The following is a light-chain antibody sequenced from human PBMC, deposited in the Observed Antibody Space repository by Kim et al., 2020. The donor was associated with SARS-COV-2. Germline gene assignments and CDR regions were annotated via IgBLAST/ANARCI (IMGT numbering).Light chain of an antibody. Sequence: SYELTQPPSVLVAPGKTARITCGGNNIGSKSVHWYQQKPGQAPVLVIYYDSDRPSGIPERFSGSNSGNTATLTISRVEAGDEADYYCQVWDSSSVVFGGGTKLTVL. CDR1: NIGSKS. J-gene: IGLJ2*01. CDR2: YDS. CDR3: QVWDSSSVV. V-gene: IGLV3-21*04.